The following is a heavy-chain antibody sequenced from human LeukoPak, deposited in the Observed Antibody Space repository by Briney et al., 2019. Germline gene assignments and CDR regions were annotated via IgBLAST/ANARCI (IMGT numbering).Heavy chain of an antibody. Sequence: GGSLRLSCAASGFTFSSYGMHWVRQAPGKGLEWVAVISYDGSNKYYADSVKGRFTISRDNSKNTLYLQMNSLRAEDTAVYYCARAPHYDFWSGYYYYYYYMDVWGKGTTVTVSS. CDR2: ISYDGSNK. J-gene: IGHJ6*03. D-gene: IGHD3-3*01. CDR3: ARAPHYDFWSGYYYYYYYMDV. V-gene: IGHV3-30*03. CDR1: GFTFSSYG.